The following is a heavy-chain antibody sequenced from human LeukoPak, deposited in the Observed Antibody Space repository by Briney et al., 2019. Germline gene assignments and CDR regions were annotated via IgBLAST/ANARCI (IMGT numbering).Heavy chain of an antibody. CDR3: ARWSGQLVAFDI. CDR1: GYSISSDYY. Sequence: PSETLSLTCAVSGYSISSDYYWGWIRQPPGKGLEWIGTIYHSGSTYYNPSLKSRVTISVDTSNNQFSLKLSSVTAADTAVYYCARWSGQLVAFDIWGQGTMVTVSS. J-gene: IGHJ3*02. V-gene: IGHV4-38-2*01. CDR2: IYHSGST. D-gene: IGHD3-3*01.